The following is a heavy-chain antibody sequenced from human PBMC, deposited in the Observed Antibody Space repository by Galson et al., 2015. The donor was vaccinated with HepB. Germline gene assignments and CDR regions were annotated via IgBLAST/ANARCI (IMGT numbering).Heavy chain of an antibody. Sequence: SLRLSCAASGFTFSSYAMHWVRQAPGKGLEWVAVISYDGSNKYYADSVKGRFTISRDNSKNTLYLQMNSLRAEDTAAYYCARGSRSEYYDFWSGYYSGGTGDYYYYYGIDVWGQGTTVTVSS. J-gene: IGHJ6*02. CDR3: ARGSRSEYYDFWSGYYSGGTGDYYYYYGIDV. CDR1: GFTFSSYA. CDR2: ISYDGSNK. D-gene: IGHD3-3*01. V-gene: IGHV3-30-3*01.